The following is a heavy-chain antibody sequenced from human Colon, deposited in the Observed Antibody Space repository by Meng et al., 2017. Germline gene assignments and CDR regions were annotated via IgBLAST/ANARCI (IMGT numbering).Heavy chain of an antibody. CDR2: IYYTGNT. V-gene: IGHV4-61*08. D-gene: IGHD2-21*02. J-gene: IGHJ5*02. CDR3: ARVNGDFDEAWFDP. CDR1: GASVSSGDYY. Sequence: QVHLQESCPGPVRPAQTRSLTCTVSGASVSSGDYYWSWIRQPPGKGLEWLGYIYYTGNTNYNPSLKNRVTISLDTSNNQFSLKLTSMTAADAAIYYCARVNGDFDEAWFDPWGQGTLVTSPQ.